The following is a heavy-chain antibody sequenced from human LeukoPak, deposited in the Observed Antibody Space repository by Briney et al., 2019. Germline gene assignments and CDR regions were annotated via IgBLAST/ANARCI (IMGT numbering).Heavy chain of an antibody. Sequence: SETLSLTCTVSGGSISSSSYYWGWIRQPPGKGLEWIGSIYYSGSTYYNPSLKSRVTISVDTSKNQFSLKLSSVTAADTAVYYCARLSFGPYYYYYTDVWGKGTTVTVSS. J-gene: IGHJ6*03. D-gene: IGHD3-10*01. CDR3: ARLSFGPYYYYYTDV. CDR1: GGSISSSSYY. CDR2: IYYSGST. V-gene: IGHV4-39*01.